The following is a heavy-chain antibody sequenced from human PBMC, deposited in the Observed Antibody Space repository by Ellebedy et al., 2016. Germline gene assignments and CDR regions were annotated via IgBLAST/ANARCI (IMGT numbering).Heavy chain of an antibody. CDR2: INPSGGST. V-gene: IGHV1-46*01. D-gene: IGHD6-13*01. Sequence: ASVKVSCXASGFTLTDYYIHWVRQAPGQGLEWMGVINPSGGSTSYAQKFQGRVTMSRRTSTRTVYVELSSLTSEDTAVYYCTRVSAEVSSGNWHFDLWGRGTLVTVSS. CDR1: GFTLTDYY. CDR3: TRVSAEVSSGNWHFDL. J-gene: IGHJ2*01.